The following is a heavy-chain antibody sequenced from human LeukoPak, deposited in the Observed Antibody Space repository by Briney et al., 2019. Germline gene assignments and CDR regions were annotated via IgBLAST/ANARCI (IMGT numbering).Heavy chain of an antibody. Sequence: GGSLRLSCAASGFTFSDYYMSRIRQAPGKGLEWVSYISSSGSTIYYADSVKGRFTISRDNAKNSLYLQMNSLRAEDTAVYYCARDELDATTYYDFWSGYPYFDYWGQGTLVTVSS. D-gene: IGHD3-3*01. CDR2: ISSSGSTI. CDR1: GFTFSDYY. J-gene: IGHJ4*02. V-gene: IGHV3-11*01. CDR3: ARDELDATTYYDFWSGYPYFDY.